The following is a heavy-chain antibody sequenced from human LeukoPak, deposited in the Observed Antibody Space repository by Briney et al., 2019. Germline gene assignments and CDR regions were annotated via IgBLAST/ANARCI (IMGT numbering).Heavy chain of an antibody. J-gene: IGHJ4*02. CDR3: VRGQATAWGLDC. D-gene: IGHD6-13*01. Sequence: RSGGSLRLSCAASGFAFSTNWMHWVRQAPGKGLVWVSLISTDARTITYADFVKGRFTISRDNAKNTLYLQMNSLRAEDTALYYCVRGQATAWGLDCWGQGTLVTVSS. CDR2: ISTDARTI. V-gene: IGHV3-74*01. CDR1: GFAFSTNW.